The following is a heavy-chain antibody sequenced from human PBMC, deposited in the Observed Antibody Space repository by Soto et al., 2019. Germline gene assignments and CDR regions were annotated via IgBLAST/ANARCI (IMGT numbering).Heavy chain of an antibody. D-gene: IGHD3-10*01. CDR3: ARGLGGSGSYSDY. J-gene: IGHJ4*02. CDR1: GYIFTNYY. V-gene: IGHV1-46*01. Sequence: ASVKVSCKASGYIFTNYYMRWVRQAPGQGLEWMGRINAGFGYTTYAQRFQGRVTMTGDESTSTVSMELSSLRYDDTAVYYCARGLGGSGSYSDYWGQG. CDR2: INAGFGYT.